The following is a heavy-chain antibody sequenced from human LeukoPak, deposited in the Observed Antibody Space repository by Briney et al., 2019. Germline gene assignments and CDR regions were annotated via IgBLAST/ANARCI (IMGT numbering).Heavy chain of an antibody. Sequence: GGSLRLSCAASGFTFIDYAMTWVRQAPGKGLEWVSTIRYGAESTYYADSVKGRFTISRDNSKNTVYLQMNSLRAEDTAVYYCAKVGSDIVAPYYFDYWGQGTLVTVSS. CDR3: AKVGSDIVAPYYFDY. CDR2: IRYGAEST. D-gene: IGHD5-12*01. V-gene: IGHV3-23*01. J-gene: IGHJ4*02. CDR1: GFTFIDYA.